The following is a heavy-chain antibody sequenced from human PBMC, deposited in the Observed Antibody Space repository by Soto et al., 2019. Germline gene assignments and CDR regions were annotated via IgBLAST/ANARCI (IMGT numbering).Heavy chain of an antibody. CDR3: AMVDVYVTPSPQDV. CDR2: INTYNGNT. V-gene: IGHV1-18*01. D-gene: IGHD3-16*01. CDR1: GYSFTRYG. Sequence: ASVKVSCKASGYSFTRYGIAWARPAPGQGLEWMGWINTYNGNTNYAQNLQGRVTLTTDTSTSTAYMELTSLRSNDTAIYYCAMVDVYVTPSPQDVWGQGTTVTVS. J-gene: IGHJ6*02.